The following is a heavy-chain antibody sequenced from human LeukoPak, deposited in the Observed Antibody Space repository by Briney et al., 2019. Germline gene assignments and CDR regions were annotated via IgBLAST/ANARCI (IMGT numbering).Heavy chain of an antibody. CDR3: AQYGSGSRQSYYFDY. CDR1: GFSLSTSGVG. J-gene: IGHJ4*02. V-gene: IGHV2-5*02. D-gene: IGHD3-10*01. Sequence: SGPTLVKPTQTLTLTCTFSGFSLSTSGVGVGWIRQPPGKALEWLALIYWDDDQRYSPSLKSRLTITKDTSKNQVVLTMTNMDPVDTAAYYCAQYGSGSRQSYYFDYWGQGTLVTVSS. CDR2: IYWDDDQ.